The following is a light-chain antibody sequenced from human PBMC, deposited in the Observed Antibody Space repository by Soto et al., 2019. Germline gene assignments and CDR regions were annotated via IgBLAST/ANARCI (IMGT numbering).Light chain of an antibody. V-gene: IGKV1-5*01. J-gene: IGKJ5*01. CDR2: DAS. CDR3: QQTYTSRIT. CDR1: QSISSW. Sequence: DIQMTQSPSTLSASVGDRVTITCRASQSISSWLSWYQQKPGKAPKFLIYDASSLESGVPSRFSGSGSGTEFTLTVSNLQPEDFATYYCQQTYTSRITFGLGTRLEIK.